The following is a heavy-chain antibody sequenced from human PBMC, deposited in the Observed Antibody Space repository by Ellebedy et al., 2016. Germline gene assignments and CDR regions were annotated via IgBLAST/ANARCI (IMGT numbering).Heavy chain of an antibody. CDR2: INPSGGST. CDR1: GYTFTSYY. CDR3: ARDLQDYDSSGYYAGY. V-gene: IGHV1-46*01. J-gene: IGHJ4*02. D-gene: IGHD3-22*01. Sequence: ASVKVSCKASGYTFTSYYMHWVRQAPGQGLEWMGIINPSGGSTSYAQKFQGRVTMTRDTSTSTVYMELSSLRSEDTAVYYCARDLQDYDSSGYYAGYWGQGTLVTVSS.